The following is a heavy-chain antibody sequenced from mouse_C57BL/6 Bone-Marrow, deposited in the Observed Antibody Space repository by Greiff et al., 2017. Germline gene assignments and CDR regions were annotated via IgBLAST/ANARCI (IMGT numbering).Heavy chain of an antibody. CDR2: INPNNGGT. J-gene: IGHJ1*03. Sequence: VQLQQSGPELVKPGASVKISCKASGYTFTDYYMNWVKQSHGKSLEWIGDINPNNGGTSYNQKFKGKATLTVDKSSSTAYMELRSLTSEDSAVYYCARRSWSFDVWGTGTTVTVSS. CDR1: GYTFTDYY. V-gene: IGHV1-26*01. CDR3: ARRSWSFDV.